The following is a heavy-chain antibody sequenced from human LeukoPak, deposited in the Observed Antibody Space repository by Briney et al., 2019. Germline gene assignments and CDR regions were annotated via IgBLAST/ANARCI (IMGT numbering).Heavy chain of an antibody. V-gene: IGHV1-18*04. CDR1: GYTFTIYG. D-gene: IGHD4-17*01. J-gene: IGHJ4*02. CDR3: ARYGDYAYFDY. Sequence: GASVRVSCKAPGYTFTIYGISWVRQAPGQGRERMGWISAYNGNTNYAQKLQGRVTMTTDTSTSTAYMELRSLRSDDTAVYYCARYGDYAYFDYWGQGTLVTVSS. CDR2: ISAYNGNT.